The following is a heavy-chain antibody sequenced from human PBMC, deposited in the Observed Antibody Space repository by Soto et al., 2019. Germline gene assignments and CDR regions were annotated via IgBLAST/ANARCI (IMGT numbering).Heavy chain of an antibody. CDR3: ARGRWYEDVQSTWFDP. D-gene: IGHD6-13*01. J-gene: IGHJ5*02. V-gene: IGHV4-30-4*02. Sequence: PSETLSLTCSVSGGPISSGDYYWSWIRQPPGKGLEWIGYIFHSGTTYYNPSLKSRVAISIDTSKNQFSLKLSSVTAADTAVYYCARGRWYEDVQSTWFDPWGQGTLVTVSS. CDR1: GGPISSGDYY. CDR2: IFHSGTT.